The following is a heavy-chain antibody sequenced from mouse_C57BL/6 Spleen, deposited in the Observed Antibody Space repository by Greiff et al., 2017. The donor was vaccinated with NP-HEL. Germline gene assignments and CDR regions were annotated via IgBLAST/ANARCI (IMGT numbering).Heavy chain of an antibody. J-gene: IGHJ2*01. Sequence: EVQLQQSGPELVKPGASVKISCKASGYTFTDYYMNWVQQSHGKSLEWIGDINPNNGGTSYNQTFKGKATLPVDKSSCTAYMELRSLTSEDYAVYYCARSWLALHFDYWGQGTTLTVSS. V-gene: IGHV1-26*01. CDR3: ARSWLALHFDY. CDR1: GYTFTDYY. D-gene: IGHD1-3*01. CDR2: INPNNGGT.